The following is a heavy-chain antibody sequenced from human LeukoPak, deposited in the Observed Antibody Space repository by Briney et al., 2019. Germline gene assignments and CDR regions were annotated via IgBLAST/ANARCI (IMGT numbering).Heavy chain of an antibody. V-gene: IGHV3-30*02. CDR2: IRYDGSNK. CDR1: GFTFSSYG. J-gene: IGHJ4*02. Sequence: GGSLRLSCAASGFTFSSYGMHWVRQAPGKGLEWVAFIRYDGSNKYYADSVKGRFTISRDNSKNTLYLQMNSLRAEDTAVYYCAKANYDFWSGYLGGDYRGQGTLATVSS. CDR3: AKANYDFWSGYLGGDY. D-gene: IGHD3-3*01.